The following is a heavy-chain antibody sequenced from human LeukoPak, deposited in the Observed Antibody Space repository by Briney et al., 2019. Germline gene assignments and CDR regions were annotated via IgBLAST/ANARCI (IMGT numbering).Heavy chain of an antibody. CDR2: IIGSGTNT. CDR1: GFTFSSYA. J-gene: IGHJ5*01. V-gene: IGHV3-23*01. D-gene: IGHD6-13*01. Sequence: PGGSLRLSCAASGFTFSSYAMSWVRQAPGKGLEWVSSIIGSGTNTDYADSVKGRFTISRDNSKNTVNVQMNSLRAEDTAVYYCAKATSPVHSRNWFDSWGQGTLVTVSS. CDR3: AKATSPVHSRNWFDS.